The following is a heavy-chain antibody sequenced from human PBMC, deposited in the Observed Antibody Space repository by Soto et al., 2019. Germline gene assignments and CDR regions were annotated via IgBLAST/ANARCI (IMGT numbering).Heavy chain of an antibody. Sequence: QVQLVQSGSELKKPGASVKVSCKASGYTFTSYAMNWVRQAPGQGLEWMGWINTNTGNPTYAQGFTGRFVFSLDTSVSAAYLQICSLKAEDTAVYYCARDDYGDLDVLGYYYSYGMDVWGQGTTVTFSS. J-gene: IGHJ6*02. D-gene: IGHD4-17*01. CDR1: GYTFTSYA. CDR3: ARDDYGDLDVLGYYYSYGMDV. V-gene: IGHV7-4-1*01. CDR2: INTNTGNP.